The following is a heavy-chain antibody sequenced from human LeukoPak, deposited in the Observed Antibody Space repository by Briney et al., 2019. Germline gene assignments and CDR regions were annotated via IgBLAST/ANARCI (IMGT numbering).Heavy chain of an antibody. V-gene: IGHV3-7*01. CDR3: ARDYN. J-gene: IGHJ4*02. CDR1: GFTFSNYW. Sequence: PGGSLRLSCAASGFTFSNYWMTWVRQAPGKGLEWVAYIKPDGSQKDYVDSVRGRFTISRDNAKSSLYLQMKSLRAEDTAVYYCARDYNLGQGTLVTVSS. CDR2: IKPDGSQK.